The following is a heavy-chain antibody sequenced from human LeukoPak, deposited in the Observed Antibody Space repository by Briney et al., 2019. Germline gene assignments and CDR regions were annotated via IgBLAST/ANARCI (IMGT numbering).Heavy chain of an antibody. D-gene: IGHD3-9*01. CDR2: IYYSGST. V-gene: IGHV4-39*07. CDR1: GGSISSSSYY. CDR3: ARGGYFDWLNEFDY. J-gene: IGHJ4*02. Sequence: MASETLSLTCTVSGGSISSSSYYWGWIRQPPGKGLEWIGSIYYSGSTYYNPSLKSRVTISVDTSKNQFSLKLSSVTAADTAVYYCARGGYFDWLNEFDYWGQGTLVTVSS.